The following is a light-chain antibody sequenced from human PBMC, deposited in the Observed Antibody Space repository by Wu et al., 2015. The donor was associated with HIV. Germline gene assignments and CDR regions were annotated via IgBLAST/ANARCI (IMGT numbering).Light chain of an antibody. CDR2: SAS. Sequence: DIQMTQSPSSLSASVGDRISITCRASQDISNYLAWFQQKPGKVPRLLIYSASTLQSGVPSRFSGSGSGTDFTLTISSLQPEDVATYYCQXYYHTAPRTFGQGTQVEIK. J-gene: IGKJ1*01. CDR3: QXYYHTAPRT. CDR1: QDISNY. V-gene: IGKV1-27*01.